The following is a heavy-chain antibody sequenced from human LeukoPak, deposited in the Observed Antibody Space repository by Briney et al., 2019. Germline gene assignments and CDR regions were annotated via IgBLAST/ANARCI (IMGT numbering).Heavy chain of an antibody. V-gene: IGHV3-53*01. D-gene: IGHD3-10*01. J-gene: IGHJ4*02. CDR2: IYSGGST. Sequence: PGGSLRLSCAASGFIVSTNYMSWVRQAPGKGLEWVSVIYSGGSTFYADSVKGRFIISRDKSKNTLYLQMNSLRAEDTAVYYCARIGETDGDLLNWGQGTLVTVSS. CDR1: GFIVSTNY. CDR3: ARIGETDGDLLN.